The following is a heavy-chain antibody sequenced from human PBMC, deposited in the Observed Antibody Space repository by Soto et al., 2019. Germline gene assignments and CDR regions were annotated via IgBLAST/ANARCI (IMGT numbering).Heavy chain of an antibody. J-gene: IGHJ4*01. CDR3: ASETYSVFND. CDR2: ISYTGSNT. CDR1: GFTFSNYA. V-gene: IGHV3-23*01. D-gene: IGHD2-15*01. Sequence: EVHLLESGGGLVQPGGSLRLSCAASGFTFSNYAMDWVRQAPGKGLEWVSTISYTGSNTFSADSVKARFTISRDDSRNTLYLQMNRLRADDAAVYYCASETYSVFNDSGHGTLVPVSS.